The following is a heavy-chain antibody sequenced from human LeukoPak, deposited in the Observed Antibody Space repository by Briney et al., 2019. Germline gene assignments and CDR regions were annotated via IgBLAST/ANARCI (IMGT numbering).Heavy chain of an antibody. J-gene: IGHJ4*02. D-gene: IGHD2-15*01. CDR1: GYTFTSYA. Sequence: ASVKVSCKASGYTFTSYAMHWVRQAPGQRLEWMGWINAGNGNTKYSQKFQGRVTITRDTSASTAYMELSSLRSEDTAVYYCARDHCSGGSCYLSDFDYWGQGTLVTVSS. V-gene: IGHV1-3*01. CDR2: INAGNGNT. CDR3: ARDHCSGGSCYLSDFDY.